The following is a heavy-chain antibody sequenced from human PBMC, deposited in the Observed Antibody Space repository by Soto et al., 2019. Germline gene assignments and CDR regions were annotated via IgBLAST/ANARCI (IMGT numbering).Heavy chain of an antibody. CDR2: INPSGGST. CDR1: GYTFTSYY. D-gene: IGHD3-22*01. J-gene: IGHJ1*01. CDR3: ARVNNEYYYDSSGYSPFNFQH. V-gene: IGHV1-46*01. Sequence: ASVKVSCKASGYTFTSYYMHWVRQAPGQGLEWMGIINPSGGSTSYAQKFQGRVTMTRDTSTSTVYMELSSLRSEDTAVYYCARVNNEYYYDSSGYSPFNFQHWGQGTLVTVSS.